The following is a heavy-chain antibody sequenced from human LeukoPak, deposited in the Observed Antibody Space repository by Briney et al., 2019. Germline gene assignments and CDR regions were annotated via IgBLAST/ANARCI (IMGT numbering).Heavy chain of an antibody. CDR2: ISYDGSNK. V-gene: IGHV3-30-3*01. D-gene: IGHD3-3*01. J-gene: IGHJ4*02. CDR3: ARSSTRFLEWSLFDY. Sequence: PGGSLRLSCAASGFTFSSYAMHWVRQAPGKGLEWVAVISYDGSNKYYADSVKGRFTISRDNSKNTLYLQMNSLRAEDTAVYYCARSSTRFLEWSLFDYWGQGTLVTVSS. CDR1: GFTFSSYA.